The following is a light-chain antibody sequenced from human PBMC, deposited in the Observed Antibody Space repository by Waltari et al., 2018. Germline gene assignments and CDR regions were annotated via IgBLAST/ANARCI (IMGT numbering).Light chain of an antibody. V-gene: IGLV1-44*01. J-gene: IGLJ3*02. CDR2: SNN. Sequence: QSVLTQPPSASGTPGQRVSISCSGSNSNIETNTVNWYQQLPGTAPKLLIYSNNNRPSGVPDRFSGSKSGTSASLAISGLQSEDEAEYYCAAWDDSLNGPVFGAGTKLTVL. CDR3: AAWDDSLNGPV. CDR1: NSNIETNT.